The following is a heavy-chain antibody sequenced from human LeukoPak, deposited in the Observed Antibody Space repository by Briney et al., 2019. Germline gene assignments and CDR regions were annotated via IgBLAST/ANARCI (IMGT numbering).Heavy chain of an antibody. J-gene: IGHJ6*02. CDR1: GYTLTGYY. D-gene: IGHD3-10*01. Sequence: ASVKVSCKASGYTLTGYYMHWVRQAPGQGLEWMGWINPNSGGTNYAQKFQGRVTMTRDTSISTAYMELSRLRSDDTAVYYCARDRTVTYYYGSGSSNYGMDVWGQGTTVTVSS. CDR3: ARDRTVTYYYGSGSSNYGMDV. V-gene: IGHV1-2*02. CDR2: INPNSGGT.